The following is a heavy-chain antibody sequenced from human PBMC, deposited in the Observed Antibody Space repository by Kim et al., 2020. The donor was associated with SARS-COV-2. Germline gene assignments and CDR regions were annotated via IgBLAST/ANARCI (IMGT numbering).Heavy chain of an antibody. D-gene: IGHD4-17*01. CDR3: ARGGTTVCVDY. J-gene: IGHJ4*02. V-gene: IGHV4-34*01. CDR2: T. Sequence: TNYNPSLKSRVTISVDTSKNQCSLKLSSVTAADTAVYYCARGGTTVCVDYWGQGTLVTVSS.